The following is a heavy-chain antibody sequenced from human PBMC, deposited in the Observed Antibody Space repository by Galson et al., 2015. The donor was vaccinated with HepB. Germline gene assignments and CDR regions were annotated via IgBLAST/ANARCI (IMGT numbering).Heavy chain of an antibody. J-gene: IGHJ5*02. V-gene: IGHV3-74*01. CDR3: AKDRNYGGYDP. Sequence: SLRLSCAASGFTFSSYWMTWIRQAPGKGLEWVSRINSDGKSSNYADSVKGRFIISRDNAKNTLYLQGNSLRDEDTAMYYCAKDRNYGGYDPWGQGTLVTVSS. CDR2: INSDGKSS. D-gene: IGHD4-23*01. CDR1: GFTFSSYW.